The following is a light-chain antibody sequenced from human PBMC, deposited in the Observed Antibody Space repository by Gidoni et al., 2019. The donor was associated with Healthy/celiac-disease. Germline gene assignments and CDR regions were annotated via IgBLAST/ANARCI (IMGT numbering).Light chain of an antibody. CDR1: SSNSGAGYD. Sequence: QSVLTQPPSGSGAPGQRVTISCTVSSSNSGAGYDVHWYQQLPGTAPKLLIYGNSNRPSGVPDRFSGPKSGTSASLAITGLQAEDEADYYCQSYDSSLSGHVFGTGTKVTVL. J-gene: IGLJ1*01. V-gene: IGLV1-40*01. CDR2: GNS. CDR3: QSYDSSLSGHV.